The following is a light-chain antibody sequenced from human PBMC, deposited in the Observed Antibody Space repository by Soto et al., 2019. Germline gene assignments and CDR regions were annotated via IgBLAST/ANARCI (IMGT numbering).Light chain of an antibody. V-gene: IGKV1-12*01. CDR2: AAS. Sequence: DIQMTQSPSSVSASVGDRVTITCRASQGISSSLAWYQQKPGKAPKLLIYAASILQSGVPSRFSGSGSGTDFTLTISSQQPEDFATYYCQQANSFPWTFGQGTKVEIK. CDR1: QGISSS. CDR3: QQANSFPWT. J-gene: IGKJ1*01.